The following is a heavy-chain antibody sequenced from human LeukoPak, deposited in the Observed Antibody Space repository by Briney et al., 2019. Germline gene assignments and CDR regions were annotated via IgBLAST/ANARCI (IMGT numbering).Heavy chain of an antibody. Sequence: ASVKVSRKASGYTFTSYGISWVRRAPGQGLEWMGWISAYNGNTNYAQKLQGRVTMTTDTSTSSAYMELRSLRSDDTAVYYCARIRSYCGGDCEDYYYGMDVWGQGTTVTVSS. D-gene: IGHD2-21*02. CDR2: ISAYNGNT. CDR3: ARIRSYCGGDCEDYYYGMDV. V-gene: IGHV1-18*04. J-gene: IGHJ6*02. CDR1: GYTFTSYG.